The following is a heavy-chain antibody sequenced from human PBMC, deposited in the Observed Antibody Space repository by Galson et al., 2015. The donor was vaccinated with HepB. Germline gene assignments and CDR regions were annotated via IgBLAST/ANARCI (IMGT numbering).Heavy chain of an antibody. Sequence: SLRLSCAASGFTFSDHYMDWVRQAPGKGLEWVGRTRNKANSYTTEYAASVKGRFTISRDGSKNSLYLQMNSLKTEDTAVYYCALLPYWGRGTLVTVSS. D-gene: IGHD2-15*01. J-gene: IGHJ4*02. V-gene: IGHV3-72*01. CDR2: TRNKANSYTT. CDR1: GFTFSDHY. CDR3: ALLPY.